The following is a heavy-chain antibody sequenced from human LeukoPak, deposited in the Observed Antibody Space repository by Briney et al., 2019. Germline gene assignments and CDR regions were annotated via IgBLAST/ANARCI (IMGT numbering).Heavy chain of an antibody. D-gene: IGHD3-9*01. CDR3: ARRGDILTDYTFDY. J-gene: IGHJ4*02. Sequence: PSETLSLTCSVSGGSINSNSHHWDWIRQAPGKGLEWIGNIYYSGTTSYNPSLKSRVTISVDTSNNHFSLRRTSVTASDTAVYYCARRGDILTDYTFDYWGQGTLVTVSS. V-gene: IGHV4-39*02. CDR1: GGSINSNSHH. CDR2: IYYSGTT.